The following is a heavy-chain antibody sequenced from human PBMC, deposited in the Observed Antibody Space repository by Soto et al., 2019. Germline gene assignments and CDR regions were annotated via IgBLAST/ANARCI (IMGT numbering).Heavy chain of an antibody. D-gene: IGHD6-13*01. CDR2: ISAGVIDT. CDR1: GFTYNIYA. Sequence: EVQLLESGEALVQPGGSLRLSCAASGFTYNIYAMSWVRQAPGKGLEWVSGISAGVIDTYYADSVKGRFTVSRDDSKITLYLQMNSLRADDTAVYYCAKQFSSSTWYPFDHWGRGTLVTVSS. J-gene: IGHJ4*02. V-gene: IGHV3-23*01. CDR3: AKQFSSSTWYPFDH.